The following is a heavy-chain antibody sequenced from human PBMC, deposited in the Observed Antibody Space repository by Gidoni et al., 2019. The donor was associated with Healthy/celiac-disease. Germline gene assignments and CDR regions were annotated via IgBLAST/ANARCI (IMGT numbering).Heavy chain of an antibody. CDR1: GFTFSSYG. CDR3: AKDQGEWFREPWVHGWFDP. D-gene: IGHD3-10*01. J-gene: IGHJ5*02. Sequence: QVQLVESGGGVVQPGRSLRLSCAASGFTFSSYGMHWVRQAPGKGLEWVAVISYDGSNKYYADSVKGRFTISRDNSKNTLYLQMNSLRAEDTAVYYCAKDQGEWFREPWVHGWFDPWGQGTLVTVSS. CDR2: ISYDGSNK. V-gene: IGHV3-30*18.